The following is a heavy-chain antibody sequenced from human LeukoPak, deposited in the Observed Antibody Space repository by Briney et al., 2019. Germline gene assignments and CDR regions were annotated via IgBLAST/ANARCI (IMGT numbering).Heavy chain of an antibody. J-gene: IGHJ4*02. D-gene: IGHD3-22*01. CDR2: INHSGST. CDR3: ARGPYYYDSSGYSNFDY. V-gene: IGHV4-34*01. CDR1: GGSFSGYY. Sequence: PSETLSLTCAVYGGSFSGYYWSWTRQPPGKGLEWIGEINHSGSTNYNPSLKSRVTISVDTSKNQFSLKLSSVTAADTAVYYCARGPYYYDSSGYSNFDYWGQGTLVTVSS.